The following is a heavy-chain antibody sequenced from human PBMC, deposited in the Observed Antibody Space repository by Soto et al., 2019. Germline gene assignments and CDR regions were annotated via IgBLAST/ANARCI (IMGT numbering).Heavy chain of an antibody. V-gene: IGHV4-31*03. CDR1: GGSINNNYFY. CDR2: IYHSGST. Sequence: PSETLSLTCNVSGGSINNNYFYWSWIRQFPGKGLEWIGYIYHSGSTYYNLSLKSRVTISIDTSRNQFSLELRSVTAADTAVYYCATSSIGDNSGYFAFWGQGTPVTVSS. J-gene: IGHJ4*02. CDR3: ATSSIGDNSGYFAF. D-gene: IGHD3-22*01.